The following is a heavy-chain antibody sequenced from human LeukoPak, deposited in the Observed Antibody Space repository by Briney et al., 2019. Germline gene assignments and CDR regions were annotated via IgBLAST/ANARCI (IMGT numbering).Heavy chain of an antibody. D-gene: IGHD6-19*01. V-gene: IGHV3-21*04. CDR2: ISNSGCYI. J-gene: IGHJ6*02. Sequence: GGSLRLSCVASGFTFTTYTMNWVRQAPGKGLEWVSSISNSGCYIYYADSVKGRFTISRDNARNSLYLQMNSLRAHHTGVYHCGREGRSLAGDYYYYGVDVWGQGTTVTVSS. CDR1: GFTFTTYT. CDR3: GREGRSLAGDYYYYGVDV.